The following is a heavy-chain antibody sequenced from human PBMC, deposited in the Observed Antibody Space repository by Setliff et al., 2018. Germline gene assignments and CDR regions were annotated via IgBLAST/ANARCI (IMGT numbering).Heavy chain of an antibody. D-gene: IGHD1-26*01. J-gene: IGHJ3*02. CDR3: TRFGDRDGIGI. CDR1: GFSFNKHG. CDR2: INWDGATT. V-gene: IGHV3-20*04. Sequence: SGVSLRLSCAASGFSFNKHGMNWVRLAPGKGLEWVSTINWDGATTAYADSVKGRFTISRDNAKNSLYLYMDSLRDEDTALYYCTRFGDRDGIGIWGQGTMVTVSS.